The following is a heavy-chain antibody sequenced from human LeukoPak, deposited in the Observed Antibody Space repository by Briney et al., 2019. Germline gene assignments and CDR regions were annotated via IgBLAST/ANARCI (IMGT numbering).Heavy chain of an antibody. CDR1: GGSFSGYY. Sequence: SETLSLTCAVYGGSFSGYYWSWIRQPPGKGLEWIGEINHSGSTNYNPSLKGRVTISVDTSKNQFSLKLSSVTAADTAVYYCARGLRLGYCSSTSCRYYMDVWGKGTTVTVSS. CDR2: INHSGST. D-gene: IGHD2-2*01. CDR3: ARGLRLGYCSSTSCRYYMDV. V-gene: IGHV4-34*01. J-gene: IGHJ6*03.